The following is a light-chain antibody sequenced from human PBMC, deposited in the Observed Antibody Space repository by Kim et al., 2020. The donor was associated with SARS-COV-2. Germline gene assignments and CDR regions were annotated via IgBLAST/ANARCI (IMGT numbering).Light chain of an antibody. CDR2: GKN. Sequence: SSELTQDPAVSVALGQTVRITCQGDSLRKYYGIWYQQKPGQAPILVISGKNNRPSGIPDRFSGSSSGDTASLTIAGAQAEDEADYYCNSRDSSNYVIFGGGTQLTVL. V-gene: IGLV3-19*01. J-gene: IGLJ2*01. CDR3: NSRDSSNYVI. CDR1: SLRKYY.